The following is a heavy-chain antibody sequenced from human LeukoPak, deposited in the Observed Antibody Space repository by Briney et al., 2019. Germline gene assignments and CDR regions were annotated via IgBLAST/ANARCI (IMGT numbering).Heavy chain of an antibody. CDR3: AGFFHSTYNDDDRYFDL. J-gene: IGHJ2*01. CDR1: GGSFNTYTMH. D-gene: IGHD5-24*01. Sequence: AETLSLTCAPSGGSFNTYTMHWSWLRPPAGTGLEWLRRISTSGNTDDNPSLRSRVTMSVAGYKNQFSLKMTSVTAADTAVYFCAGFFHSTYNDDDRYFDLGGRGTLVTVSA. CDR2: ISTSGNT. V-gene: IGHV4-4*07.